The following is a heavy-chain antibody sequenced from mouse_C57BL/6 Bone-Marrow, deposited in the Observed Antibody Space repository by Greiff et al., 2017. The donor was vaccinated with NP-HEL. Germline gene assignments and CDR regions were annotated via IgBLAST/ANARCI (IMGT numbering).Heavy chain of an antibody. J-gene: IGHJ4*01. Sequence: VKLVASGPGLVAPSQSLSITCTVSGFSLTSYGVDWVRQPPGKGLEWLGVIWGGGSTNYNSALMSRLSISKDNSKSQVFLKMNSLQTDDTAMYYCAAFYYGYDDDAMDYWGQGTSVTVSS. CDR3: AAFYYGYDDDAMDY. D-gene: IGHD2-2*01. CDR2: IWGGGST. CDR1: GFSLTSYG. V-gene: IGHV2-9*01.